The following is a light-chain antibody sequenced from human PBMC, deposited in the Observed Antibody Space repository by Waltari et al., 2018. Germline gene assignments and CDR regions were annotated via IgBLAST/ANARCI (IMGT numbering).Light chain of an antibody. CDR1: SSDVGGYNY. J-gene: IGLJ3*02. Sequence: QSALTQPASVSGSPGQSITISCTGTSSDVGGYNYVSWYHQHPGKAPKFMIYEVTNRPSGVSNRFSGSKSGNTAYLTISGLRAEDEADYHCSSYTSSDTWVFGGGTKVTVL. V-gene: IGLV2-14*01. CDR2: EVT. CDR3: SSYTSSDTWV.